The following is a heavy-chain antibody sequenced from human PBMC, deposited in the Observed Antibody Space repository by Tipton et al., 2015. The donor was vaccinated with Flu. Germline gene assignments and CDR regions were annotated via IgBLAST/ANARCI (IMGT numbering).Heavy chain of an antibody. J-gene: IGHJ6*02. CDR2: IWYDGSNK. V-gene: IGHV3-33*01. D-gene: IGHD3-3*01. Sequence: SLRLSCAASGFTFSSYGMHWVRQAPGKGLEWVAVIWYDGSNKYYADSVKGRFTISRDNSKNTLYLQMNSLRAEDTAVYYCARDDFWSGPNHYGMDVWGQGTTVTVSS. CDR3: ARDDFWSGPNHYGMDV. CDR1: GFTFSSYG.